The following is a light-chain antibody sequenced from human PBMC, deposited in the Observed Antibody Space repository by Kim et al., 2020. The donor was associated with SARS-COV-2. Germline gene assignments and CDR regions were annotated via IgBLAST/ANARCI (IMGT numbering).Light chain of an antibody. CDR1: QSVSSSY. CDR2: ATS. Sequence: LSPGDRATLSCRASQSVSSSYLAWYQQKPGQAPRLLIYATSSRATGIPDRFSGGGSGTDFILTISRLEPEDFAVYYCQQYASSSITFGPGTKVDIK. V-gene: IGKV3-20*01. J-gene: IGKJ3*01. CDR3: QQYASSSIT.